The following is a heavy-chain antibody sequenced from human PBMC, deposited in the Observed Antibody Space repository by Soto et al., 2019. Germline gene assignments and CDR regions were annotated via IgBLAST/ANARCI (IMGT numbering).Heavy chain of an antibody. V-gene: IGHV4-34*01. J-gene: IGHJ4*02. CDR2: INHSGST. CDR3: ARRAQLWFGSYPNSPFDY. CDR1: GGSFSGYY. Sequence: QVQLQQWGAGLLKPSETLSLTCAVYGGSFSGYYWSWIRQPPGKGLEWIGEINHSGSTNCNPSLKSRVTISVDTSKNQFSLKLSSVTAADTAVYYCARRAQLWFGSYPNSPFDYWGQGTLVTVSS. D-gene: IGHD3-10*01.